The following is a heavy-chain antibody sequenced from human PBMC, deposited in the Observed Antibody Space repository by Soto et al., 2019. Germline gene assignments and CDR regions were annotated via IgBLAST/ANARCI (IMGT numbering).Heavy chain of an antibody. Sequence: EVQLVESGGGLVKPGGSLRLSCAASGFTFSNAWMSWVRQAPGKGLEWVGRIKSKTDGGTTDYAAPVKGRFTISSDDFDITLYQKMNSLKTEDTAVYYCNTLIREVVLLGFGELNWGQGILVTVA. CDR1: GFTFSNAW. CDR3: NTLIREVVLLGFGELN. V-gene: IGHV3-15*01. J-gene: IGHJ4*02. D-gene: IGHD3-10*01. CDR2: IKSKTDGGTT.